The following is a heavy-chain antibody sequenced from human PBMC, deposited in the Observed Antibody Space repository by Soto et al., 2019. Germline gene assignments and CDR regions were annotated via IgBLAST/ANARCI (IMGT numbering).Heavy chain of an antibody. J-gene: IGHJ4*02. D-gene: IGHD6-19*01. CDR3: ARLVEAAVAGRGSDY. CDR2: ISSSSSYI. Sequence: GGSLRLSCAASGFTFSSYSMNWVRQAPGEGLEWVSSISSSSSYIYYADSVKGRFTISRDNAKNSLYLQMNSLRAEDTAVFYCARLVEAAVAGRGSDYWGQGTLVTVSS. CDR1: GFTFSSYS. V-gene: IGHV3-21*01.